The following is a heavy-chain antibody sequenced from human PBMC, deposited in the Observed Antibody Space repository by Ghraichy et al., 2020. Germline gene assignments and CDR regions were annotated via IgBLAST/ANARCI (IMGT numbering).Heavy chain of an antibody. CDR3: ARDRSFVVVPAAKANAFDI. V-gene: IGHV3-7*01. J-gene: IGHJ3*02. D-gene: IGHD2-2*01. CDR2: IKQDGSEK. Sequence: GASLRLSCAASGFTFSSYWMSWVRQAPGKGLEWVANIKQDGSEKYYVDSVKGRFTISRDNAKNSLYLQMNSLRAEDTAVYYCARDRSFVVVPAAKANAFDIWGQGTMVTVSS. CDR1: GFTFSSYW.